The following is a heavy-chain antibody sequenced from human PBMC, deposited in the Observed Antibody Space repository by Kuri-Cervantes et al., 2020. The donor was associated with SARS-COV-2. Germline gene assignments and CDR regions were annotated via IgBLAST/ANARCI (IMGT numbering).Heavy chain of an antibody. D-gene: IGHD5-18*01. J-gene: IGHJ4*02. CDR2: FDPEDGET. CDR1: GYTLTELS. V-gene: IGHV1-24*01. Sequence: ASVKVSCKVSGYTLTELSMHWVRQAPGKGLEWMGGFDPEDGETIYAQKFQGRVTMTEDTSTDTAYMELSSLRSDDTAAYYCARGLDTAMAYYFDYWGQGTLVTVSS. CDR3: ARGLDTAMAYYFDY.